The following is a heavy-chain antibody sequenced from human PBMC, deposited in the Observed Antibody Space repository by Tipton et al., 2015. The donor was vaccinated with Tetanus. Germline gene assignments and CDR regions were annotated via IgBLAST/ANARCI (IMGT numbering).Heavy chain of an antibody. J-gene: IGHJ4*02. V-gene: IGHV3-23*01. Sequence: SLRLSCAASGFTFSSYAMSWVRQAPGKGLEWVSAISGSGGSTYYADSVKGRFTISRDNSKNTLYLQMNSLRAEDTAVYYCAKTSPKVMATIYGGDYWGQGTLVTVSS. CDR2: ISGSGGST. CDR1: GFTFSSYA. CDR3: AKTSPKVMATIYGGDY. D-gene: IGHD5-24*01.